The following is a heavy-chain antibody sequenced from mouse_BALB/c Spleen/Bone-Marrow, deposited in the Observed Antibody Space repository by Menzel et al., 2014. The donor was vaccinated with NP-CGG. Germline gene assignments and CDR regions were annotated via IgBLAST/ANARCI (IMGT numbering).Heavy chain of an antibody. CDR2: ISDGGTYT. Sequence: EVQLVQSGGGLVKPGGSLKLSCAASGFTFRDYYMYWVRQTPEKRLERVATISDGGTYTYYSDSVKGRFTISRDKAKNNLYLQMTNLMSEDTATYRCVRDGDYRYAWFSYWGQGTLVTVSA. D-gene: IGHD2-14*01. J-gene: IGHJ3*01. CDR3: VRDGDYRYAWFSY. CDR1: GFTFRDYY. V-gene: IGHV5-4*02.